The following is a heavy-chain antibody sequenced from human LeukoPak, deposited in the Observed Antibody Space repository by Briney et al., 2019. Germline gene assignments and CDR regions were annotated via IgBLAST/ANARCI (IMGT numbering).Heavy chain of an antibody. J-gene: IGHJ4*02. D-gene: IGHD1-26*01. Sequence: GGSLGLSCAASGNYWMHWVRQGPGQGLVKVLHINKSGGSTQYAESVKGRFTISRDNSKTTLYLQLNSLRADDTAIYYCARDRYVGATIGWYFDCWGQGALVTVSS. CDR2: INKSGGST. CDR1: GNYW. CDR3: ARDRYVGATIGWYFDC. V-gene: IGHV3-74*01.